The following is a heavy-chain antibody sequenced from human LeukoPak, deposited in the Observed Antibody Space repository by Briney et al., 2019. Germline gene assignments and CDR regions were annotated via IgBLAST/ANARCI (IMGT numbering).Heavy chain of an antibody. CDR1: GYTFTDYY. V-gene: IGHV1-2*02. CDR3: ARLPGIVGAWSPVDY. CDR2: INLDSGGA. J-gene: IGHJ4*02. Sequence: ASVKVSGKASGYTFTDYYMHWVRQAPGQGLDWMGWINLDSGGANYAQKFQGRVTMTRDTSTRTVFMELIRLTSDDTAFYYCARLPGIVGAWSPVDYWGQGSLVTVSS. D-gene: IGHD2-21*01.